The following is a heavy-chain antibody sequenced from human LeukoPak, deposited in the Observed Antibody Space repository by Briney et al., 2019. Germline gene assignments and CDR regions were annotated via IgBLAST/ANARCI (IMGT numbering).Heavy chain of an antibody. V-gene: IGHV3-74*01. CDR3: ARGHEHSSDRHWDY. D-gene: IGHD6-6*01. J-gene: IGHJ4*02. CDR2: IKGDETEI. CDR1: GFTFSNYW. Sequence: GGSLRLSCAASGFTFSNYWMHWVRQAPGKGLEWVSRIKGDETEISYADSVKGRFTISRDNARNTLYLQMNSLSAEDTAIYYCARGHEHSSDRHWDYWGQGSQATVSA.